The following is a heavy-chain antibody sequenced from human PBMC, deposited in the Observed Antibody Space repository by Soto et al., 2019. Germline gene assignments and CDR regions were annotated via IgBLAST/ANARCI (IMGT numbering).Heavy chain of an antibody. Sequence: PSETLSLTCTVSGCSISSYYWSWIRQPPGKGLEWIGYIYYSGSTNYNPSLKSRVTISVDTSKNQFSLKLSSVTAADTAVYYCARLQYYFDYWGQGTLVTVSS. V-gene: IGHV4-59*01. J-gene: IGHJ4*02. CDR2: IYYSGST. CDR1: GCSISSYY. CDR3: ARLQYYFDY.